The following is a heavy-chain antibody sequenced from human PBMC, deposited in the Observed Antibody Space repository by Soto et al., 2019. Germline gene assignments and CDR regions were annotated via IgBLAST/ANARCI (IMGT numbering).Heavy chain of an antibody. J-gene: IGHJ6*01. Sequence: PGGSLRLSCAASGFTFSSYAMHWVRQAPGKGLEWVAVISYDGSNKYYADSVKGRFTISRDNSKNTLYLQMNSLRAEDTAVYYCAREPVLEWLLEALYYYYYGMDVWGQGTTVTVSS. CDR3: AREPVLEWLLEALYYYYYGMDV. CDR2: ISYDGSNK. CDR1: GFTFSSYA. D-gene: IGHD3-3*01. V-gene: IGHV3-30-3*01.